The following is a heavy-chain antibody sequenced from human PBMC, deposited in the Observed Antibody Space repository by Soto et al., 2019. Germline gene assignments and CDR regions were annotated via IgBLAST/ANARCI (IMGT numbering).Heavy chain of an antibody. CDR3: ARNWPPLLLPFDP. Sequence: GGSLRLSCTASVFTFSSFAMSWFRQAPGKGLEWVSCIDGRGGGIYYADSVKGRFTISRDNAKNSLYLQMNSLRAEDTAVYYCARNWPPLLLPFDPWGQGTLVTVSS. D-gene: IGHD3-22*01. CDR2: IDGRGGGI. V-gene: IGHV3-21*01. J-gene: IGHJ5*02. CDR1: VFTFSSFA.